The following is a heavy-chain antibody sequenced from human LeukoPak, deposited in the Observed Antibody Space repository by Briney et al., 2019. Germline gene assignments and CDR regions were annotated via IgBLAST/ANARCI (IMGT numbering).Heavy chain of an antibody. D-gene: IGHD3-3*01. V-gene: IGHV5-51*03. CDR3: ARGNYDLWSAFAH. CDR1: GYSFPSYW. CDR2: IYPGDSDT. J-gene: IGHJ4*02. Sequence: GASVKVSCKGSGYSFPSYWIGWVRQMPGKGLQWMGIIYPGDSDTRYSPSFQGQVTISVDKSISTAYLQWSRLQASDTAMYYCARGNYDLWSAFAHWGQGTLVTVSS.